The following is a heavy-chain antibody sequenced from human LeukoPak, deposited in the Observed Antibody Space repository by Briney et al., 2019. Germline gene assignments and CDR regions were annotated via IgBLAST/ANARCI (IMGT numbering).Heavy chain of an antibody. Sequence: SGGSLRLSCVASGFTFSDYYMTWIRQSPGKGLEGGSYISSTGATIYYAESVKGRFTIPRDNAKNSLFLQMSSLRAEDTAVYYCARGDIASYYYSLEVWGTGTTVIISS. CDR1: GFTFSDYY. J-gene: IGHJ6*03. CDR3: ARGDIASYYYSLEV. V-gene: IGHV3-11*01. D-gene: IGHD5-12*01. CDR2: ISSTGATI.